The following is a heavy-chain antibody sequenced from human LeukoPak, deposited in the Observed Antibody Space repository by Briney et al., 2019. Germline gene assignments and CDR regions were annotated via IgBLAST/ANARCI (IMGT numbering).Heavy chain of an antibody. CDR3: AREGGAYYDILTGSDAFDI. D-gene: IGHD3-9*01. CDR2: ISAYNGNT. CDR1: GYTFTSYG. J-gene: IGHJ3*02. V-gene: IGHV1-18*01. Sequence: GASVKVSCKASGYTFTSYGISWVRQAPGQGLEWMGWISAYNGNTNYAQKLQGRVTMTTDTSTSTAYMELRSLRSDDTAVHYCAREGGAYYDILTGSDAFDIWGQGTMVTVSS.